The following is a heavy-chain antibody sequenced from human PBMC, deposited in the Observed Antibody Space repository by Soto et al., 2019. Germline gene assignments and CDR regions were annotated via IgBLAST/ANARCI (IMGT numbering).Heavy chain of an antibody. CDR3: TRLKVPMDV. Sequence: GSLRLSGAASGFTFSTYWMHWVRQAPGKGLVWVSRINSDGSTTNYADSVKGRFTISRDDSKNTAYLQMNSLKTEDTAVYYCTRLKVPMDVWGQGTTVTVSS. CDR2: INSDGSTT. CDR1: GFTFSTYW. J-gene: IGHJ6*02. V-gene: IGHV3-74*01.